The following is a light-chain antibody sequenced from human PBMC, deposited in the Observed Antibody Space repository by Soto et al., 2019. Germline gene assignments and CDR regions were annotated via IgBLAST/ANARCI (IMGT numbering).Light chain of an antibody. V-gene: IGKV3-11*01. Sequence: IVLTQAAGTLSLSPLERDTLSCSSSQSVSSSYLAWYQQKPGQAPRLLIYDASNRATGIPARFSASGSETDFTLTISDVQPEDFALYYCHQRQSWPRTFGQGTKVDI. CDR3: HQRQSWPRT. J-gene: IGKJ1*01. CDR2: DAS. CDR1: QSVSSSY.